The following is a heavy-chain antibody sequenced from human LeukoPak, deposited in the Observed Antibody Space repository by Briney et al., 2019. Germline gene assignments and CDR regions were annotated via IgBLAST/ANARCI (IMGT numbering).Heavy chain of an antibody. J-gene: IGHJ4*02. D-gene: IGHD3-10*01. CDR3: ARSMVRGVIAY. V-gene: IGHV4-4*02. CDR2: IYQSGST. Sequence: PSETLSLTCAVPGGTINSSNWWSWVRRPPGKGLEWIGEIYQSGSTNYNPSLKSRVTISVDKSKNQFSLKLSSVTAADTAVYYCARSMVRGVIAYWGQGTLVTVSS. CDR1: GGTINSSNW.